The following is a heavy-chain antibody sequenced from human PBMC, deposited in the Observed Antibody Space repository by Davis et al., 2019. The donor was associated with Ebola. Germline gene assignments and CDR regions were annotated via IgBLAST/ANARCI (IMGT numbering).Heavy chain of an antibody. CDR1: GYTFTSYG. D-gene: IGHD3-22*01. CDR2: ISAYNGNT. V-gene: IGHV1-18*01. J-gene: IGHJ4*02. Sequence: ASVKVSCKASGYTFTSYGITWVRQAPGQGLEWMGWISAYNGNTNYAQKLRGRVTMTTDTSTSTAYMEVGSLKSDDTAVYYCARLVALYDNSGYAYLDYWGQGILVTVSS. CDR3: ARLVALYDNSGYAYLDY.